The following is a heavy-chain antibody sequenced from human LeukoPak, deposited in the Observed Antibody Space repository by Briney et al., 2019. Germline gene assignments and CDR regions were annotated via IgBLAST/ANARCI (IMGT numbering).Heavy chain of an antibody. D-gene: IGHD3-16*01. V-gene: IGHV4-34*01. CDR2: VNLDGDT. J-gene: IGHJ5*02. Sequence: SETLSLTCAVYNGSFSGYYWSWLPQSPGKGLEWIGEVNLDGDTNNNPSLKSRVTISIDTSKNHFSLNLRSVTAADTAVYNCARAAWNGGGGFDPWGQGTLVTVSS. CDR3: ARAAWNGGGGFDP. CDR1: NGSFSGYY.